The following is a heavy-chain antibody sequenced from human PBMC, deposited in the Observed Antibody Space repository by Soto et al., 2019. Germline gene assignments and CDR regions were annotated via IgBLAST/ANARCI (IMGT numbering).Heavy chain of an antibody. D-gene: IGHD7-27*01. Sequence: QVQLQESGPGLVKPSETLSLTCSVSGGSISNHYWSWIRQPPGKGLEWIGYIYYNGNTNYNPSLKSRVTMSVDTSRNQISLKLPTVTAGDTAVYYCTRANWYSEYWGQGTLVTVSS. V-gene: IGHV4-59*11. CDR1: GGSISNHY. CDR2: IYYNGNT. CDR3: TRANWYSEY. J-gene: IGHJ4*02.